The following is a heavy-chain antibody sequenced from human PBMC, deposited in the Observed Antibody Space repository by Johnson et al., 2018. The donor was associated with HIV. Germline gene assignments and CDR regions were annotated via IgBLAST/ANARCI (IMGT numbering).Heavy chain of an antibody. Sequence: QMMLVESGGGVVQPGKSLRLSCSASRFTFSSYAMHWVRQAPGKGLEWVAVISYDGSNKYYADSVKGRFTISRDNSKNTLYLQMNSLRAEDTALYYCATDVYGAREWRPAFDIWGLGTMVTVSS. J-gene: IGHJ3*02. CDR3: ATDVYGAREWRPAFDI. CDR2: ISYDGSNK. D-gene: IGHD4-17*01. CDR1: RFTFSSYA. V-gene: IGHV3-30-3*01.